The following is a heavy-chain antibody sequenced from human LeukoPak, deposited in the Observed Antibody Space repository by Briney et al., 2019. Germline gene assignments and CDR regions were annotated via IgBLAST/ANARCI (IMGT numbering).Heavy chain of an antibody. CDR3: ARDLVRGVKYNWFDP. CDR2: IIPIFGTA. V-gene: IGHV1-69*06. Sequence: ASVKVSFKASGGTFSSYAISWVRQAPGQGLEWMGGIIPIFGTANYAQKFQGRVTITADKSTSTAYMELSSLRSEDTAVYYCARDLVRGVKYNWFDPWGQGTLVTVSS. D-gene: IGHD3-10*01. J-gene: IGHJ5*02. CDR1: GGTFSSYA.